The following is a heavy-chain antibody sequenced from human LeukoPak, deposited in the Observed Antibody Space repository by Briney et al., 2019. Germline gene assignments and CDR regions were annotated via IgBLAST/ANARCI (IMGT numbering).Heavy chain of an antibody. V-gene: IGHV3-33*01. Sequence: PGRSLRLSCAASGFTFSSYGMHWVRQAPGKGLEWVAVIWYDGSNKYYADSVKGRFTISRDNSKNTLYLQMNSLRAEDTAVYYCARGPSGGYHFDYWGQGTLVTVSS. J-gene: IGHJ4*02. CDR2: IWYDGSNK. D-gene: IGHD1-26*01. CDR3: ARGPSGGYHFDY. CDR1: GFTFSSYG.